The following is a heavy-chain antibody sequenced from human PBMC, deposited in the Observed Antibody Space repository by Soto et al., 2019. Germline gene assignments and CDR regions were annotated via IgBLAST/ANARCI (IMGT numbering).Heavy chain of an antibody. Sequence: LKISCQVSGYTFTIYWIGWVRQMPGKGLEWMGIIYPSDSDTRYSPSFQGQVTTSADQSINTAYLQWDSLKASDTAIYYCARPANTVADHFDLWGQGTPVTVSS. CDR2: IYPSDSDT. J-gene: IGHJ4*02. CDR3: ARPANTVADHFDL. D-gene: IGHD4-17*01. CDR1: GYTFTIYW. V-gene: IGHV5-51*01.